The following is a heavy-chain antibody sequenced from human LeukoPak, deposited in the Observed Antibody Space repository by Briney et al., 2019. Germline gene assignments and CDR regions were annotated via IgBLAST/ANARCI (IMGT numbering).Heavy chain of an antibody. CDR1: GGSFSGYY. CDR2: IYYSGST. V-gene: IGHV4-34*01. Sequence: SETLSLTCAVYGGSFSGYYWGWIRQPPGKGLEWIGNIYYSGSTYYNESLESRVTISIDTSKNQFSLKLNSVTAADTAMYYCAKSGGYGLIDYRGQGTLVTVSS. CDR3: AKSGGYGLIDY. J-gene: IGHJ4*02. D-gene: IGHD1-26*01.